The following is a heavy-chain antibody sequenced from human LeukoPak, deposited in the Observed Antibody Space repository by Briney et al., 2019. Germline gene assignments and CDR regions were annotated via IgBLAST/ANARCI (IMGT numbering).Heavy chain of an antibody. D-gene: IGHD4/OR15-4a*01. CDR3: AKGRKPMPTATMAGGF. CDR1: GFTFSSYG. V-gene: IGHV3-30*02. CDR2: IGYDGSDK. J-gene: IGHJ4*02. Sequence: GGSLRLSCVASGFTFSSYGMHWVRQAPGKGLEWVAFIGYDGSDKYYGDSVKGRFTISRDNAKNTLYLQMNSLRPEDTAVYNCAKGRKPMPTATMAGGFWGQGNLVTVSS.